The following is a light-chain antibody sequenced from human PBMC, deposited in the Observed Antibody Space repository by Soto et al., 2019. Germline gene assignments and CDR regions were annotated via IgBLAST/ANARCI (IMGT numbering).Light chain of an antibody. Sequence: QSALTQPPSASGSPGQSVTISCTGTSNDVGGYNYVSWYQQHPGKAPKVMIYEVTKRPSGVPDRFSGSKSGNTASLTVSGLQAEDEADYYCSSYTGSNNVVFGGGTQLTVL. J-gene: IGLJ2*01. V-gene: IGLV2-8*01. CDR3: SSYTGSNNVV. CDR1: SNDVGGYNY. CDR2: EVT.